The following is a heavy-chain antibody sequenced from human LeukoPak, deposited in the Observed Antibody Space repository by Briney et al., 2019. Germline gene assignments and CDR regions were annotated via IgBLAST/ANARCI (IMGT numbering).Heavy chain of an antibody. CDR3: AKGVGELIPFDY. CDR2: ISYSGGST. V-gene: IGHV3-23*01. Sequence: GGSLRLSCAASGFTFSSYAMSWVRQAPGKGLEWVSAISYSGGSTYYADSVKGRFTIAKDNSKNTLYLQMNSPTADDTAVYYCAKGVGELIPFDYWGQGTMVTVSS. J-gene: IGHJ4*02. D-gene: IGHD3-10*01. CDR1: GFTFSSYA.